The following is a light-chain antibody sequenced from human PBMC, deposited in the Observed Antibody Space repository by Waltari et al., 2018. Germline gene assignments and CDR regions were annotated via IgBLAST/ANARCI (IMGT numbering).Light chain of an antibody. CDR1: SSNIGSNY. Sequence: QSVLTQPPSASGTPGQRVSISCSGSSSNIGSNYVYWYQQFPGTAPKLLISRNNQRPSGVPDRFSCSQSGPSASRAIIVLRSEDEADYYCAAWDDSLSGPGVFGTGTKVTVL. CDR3: AAWDDSLSGPGV. CDR2: RNN. V-gene: IGLV1-47*01. J-gene: IGLJ1*01.